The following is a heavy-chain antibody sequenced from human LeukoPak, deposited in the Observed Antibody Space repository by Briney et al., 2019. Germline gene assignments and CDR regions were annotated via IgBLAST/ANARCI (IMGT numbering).Heavy chain of an antibody. CDR1: GFAFLNYG. D-gene: IGHD1-26*01. V-gene: IGHV3-23*01. Sequence: GGSLRLSCAASGFAFLNYGMSWVRQAPGKGLEWVSAISGSGVTTYYAGSVKGRFTISRDNSKNTLYLQMNSLRAEDTAVYYCAKDRVGATLYFDYWGQGTLVTVSS. J-gene: IGHJ4*02. CDR2: ISGSGVTT. CDR3: AKDRVGATLYFDY.